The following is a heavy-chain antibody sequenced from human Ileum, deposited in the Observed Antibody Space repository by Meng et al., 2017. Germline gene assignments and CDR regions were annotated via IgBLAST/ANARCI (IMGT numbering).Heavy chain of an antibody. CDR3: ARAWSSSWSFLDF. CDR2: INRGGNT. CDR1: GGSFSGYY. V-gene: IGHV4-34*01. J-gene: IGHJ4*02. Sequence: QVQLFQWGAGLLKPSETLSLTCAVSGGSFSGYYWTWIRQSPGKGLEWIGEINRGGNTNYNPSLKSRITMSVDTSKNQFFLNLTSVTPADTAVYYCARAWSSSWSFLDFWGQGGLVTVPS. D-gene: IGHD6-13*01.